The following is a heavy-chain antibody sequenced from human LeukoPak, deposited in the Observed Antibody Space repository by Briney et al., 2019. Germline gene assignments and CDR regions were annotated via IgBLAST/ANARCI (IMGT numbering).Heavy chain of an antibody. CDR2: INHTGST. CDR1: GGSPSGAY. D-gene: IGHD3-9*01. V-gene: IGHV4-34*01. CDR3: ARGPARLARPYDY. J-gene: IGHJ4*02. Sequence: SETLSLTCSVQGGSPSGAYWTWIRQPPGKGLEWIGEINHTGSTNYNPSLRSRVTMSADTAKNQFSLNLTSVTAADTAIYYCARGPARLARPYDYWGQGTLVTVSS.